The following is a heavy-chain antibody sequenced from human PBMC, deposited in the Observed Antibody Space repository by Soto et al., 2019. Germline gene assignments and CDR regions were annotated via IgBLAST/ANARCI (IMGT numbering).Heavy chain of an antibody. D-gene: IGHD5-18*01. CDR1: GYPFTSNG. CDR3: TGDGGYIRGCDF. V-gene: IGHV1-18*04. CDR2: IIPNNGKT. J-gene: IGHJ4*02. Sequence: QVNLVQSGAEVKKPGASVNVSCKPSGYPFTSNGITWVRQAPGQGLEWMGWIIPNNGKTDFAQKFQGTVTMTTGTSTNTAYVELRGLRSDDTAVYYCTGDGGYIRGCDFWGQGSLFTVSS.